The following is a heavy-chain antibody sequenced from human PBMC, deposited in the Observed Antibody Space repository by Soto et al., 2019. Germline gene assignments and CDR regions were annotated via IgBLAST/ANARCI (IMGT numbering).Heavy chain of an antibody. D-gene: IGHD3-22*01. CDR1: GYTFTGYS. CDR3: ARERRYYDSSGCSGFDY. J-gene: IGHJ4*02. V-gene: IGHV1-2*02. Sequence: ASVKVSCKASGYTFTGYSMHWVRQAPGKGLEWMGWINPNNGGTNYAQKFQGRVTMTRDTSISTAYMELSRLRSDDTAVYYCARERRYYDSSGCSGFDYWGQETLVTVS. CDR2: INPNNGGT.